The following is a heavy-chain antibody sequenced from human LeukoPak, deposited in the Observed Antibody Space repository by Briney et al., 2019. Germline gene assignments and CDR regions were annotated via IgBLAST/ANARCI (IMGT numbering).Heavy chain of an antibody. CDR1: GFTFSDYY. V-gene: IGHV3-11*01. D-gene: IGHD2-2*01. CDR3: ARSCSSTSCPTYYFDY. CDR2: ISSSGSTI. J-gene: IGHJ4*02. Sequence: GGSLRLSCAASGFTFSDYYMSWIRQAPGKGLEWVSYISSSGSTIYYADSVKGRFTISRDNAKNSLYLQMNSLRAEDTAVYYCARSCSSTSCPTYYFDYWGQGTLVTVSS.